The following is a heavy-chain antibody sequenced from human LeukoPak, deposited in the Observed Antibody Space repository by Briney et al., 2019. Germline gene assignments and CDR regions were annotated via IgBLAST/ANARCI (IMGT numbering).Heavy chain of an antibody. CDR2: IYYSGST. D-gene: IGHD6-6*01. Sequence: ASETLSLTCTVSGGSISSSSYYWGWIRQPPGKGLEWIGSIYYSGSTYYNPSLKSRVTISVDTSKNQFSLKLSSVTAADTAVYYCARVQRGSSSSCDYWGQGTLVTVSS. CDR1: GGSISSSSYY. V-gene: IGHV4-39*07. CDR3: ARVQRGSSSSCDY. J-gene: IGHJ4*02.